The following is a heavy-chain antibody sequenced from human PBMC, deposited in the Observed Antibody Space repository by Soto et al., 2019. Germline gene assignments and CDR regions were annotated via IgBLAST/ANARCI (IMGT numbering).Heavy chain of an antibody. D-gene: IGHD5-18*01. CDR1: GGTFSSYT. CDR3: ARVVDTAMATNYYYYMDV. Sequence: SVKVSCKASGGTFSSYTIIWVRQAPGQGLEWMGRIIPILGIANYAQKFQGRVTITADKSTSTAYMELSSLRSEDTAVYYCARVVDTAMATNYYYYMDVWGKGTTVTVSS. V-gene: IGHV1-69*02. CDR2: IIPILGIA. J-gene: IGHJ6*03.